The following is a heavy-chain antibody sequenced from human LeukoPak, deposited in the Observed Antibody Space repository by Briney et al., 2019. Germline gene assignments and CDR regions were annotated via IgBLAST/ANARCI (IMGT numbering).Heavy chain of an antibody. CDR3: ATHPIVVVPAAMQPGLDY. CDR1: GFTFSSYA. Sequence: PGGSLRLSCAASGFTFSSYAMSWVRQAPGKGLEWVSAISGSGGSTYYADSVKGRFTISRDNAKNSLYLQMNSLRAEDTAVYYCATHPIVVVPAAMQPGLDYWGQGTLVTVSS. D-gene: IGHD2-2*01. CDR2: ISGSGGST. J-gene: IGHJ4*02. V-gene: IGHV3-23*01.